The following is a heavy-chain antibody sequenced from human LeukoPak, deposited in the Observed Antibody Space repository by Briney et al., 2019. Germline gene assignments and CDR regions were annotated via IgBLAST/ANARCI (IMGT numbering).Heavy chain of an antibody. D-gene: IGHD2-2*01. Sequence: PGGPLRLSCPASGFTFSSYAMHWVRQAPAKELEWVAVISYDGSNKYYADSVKGRFTISRDNSKNTLYLQMNSLRAEDTAVYYCARDSATDEVPSHFDYWGQGTLVTVSS. CDR1: GFTFSSYA. CDR2: ISYDGSNK. CDR3: ARDSATDEVPSHFDY. J-gene: IGHJ4*02. V-gene: IGHV3-30*01.